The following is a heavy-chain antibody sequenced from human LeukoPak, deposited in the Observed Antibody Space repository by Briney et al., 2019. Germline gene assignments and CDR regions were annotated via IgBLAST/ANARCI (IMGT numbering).Heavy chain of an antibody. Sequence: ASVTVSCKASGCTFTGFFMYWVRQAPGQALEWMGWIIPTHGDTTYAQKFQGRVNLTRDTSIRTVCMEVNRLTSDDTAVYYCTRDVPGYSSDFNFWGQGTLVTVSS. CDR2: IIPTHGDT. J-gene: IGHJ4*02. V-gene: IGHV1-2*02. CDR1: GCTFTGFF. CDR3: TRDVPGYSSDFNF. D-gene: IGHD6-19*01.